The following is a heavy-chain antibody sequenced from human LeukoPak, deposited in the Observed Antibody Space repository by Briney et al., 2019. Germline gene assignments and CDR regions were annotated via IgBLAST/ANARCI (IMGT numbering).Heavy chain of an antibody. Sequence: ASVKVSCKASGYTFTSYGISWVRQAPGQGLEWMGWISAYNGNTNYAQKFQGRVTMTRDTSTSTVYMELSSLRSEDTAVYYCARERPYYDSSGYFPRVANWFDPWGQGTLVTVSS. CDR1: GYTFTSYG. D-gene: IGHD3-22*01. CDR3: ARERPYYDSSGYFPRVANWFDP. J-gene: IGHJ5*02. CDR2: ISAYNGNT. V-gene: IGHV1-18*01.